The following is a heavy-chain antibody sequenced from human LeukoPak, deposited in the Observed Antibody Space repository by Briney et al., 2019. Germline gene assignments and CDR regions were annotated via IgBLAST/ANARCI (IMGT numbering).Heavy chain of an antibody. CDR3: ARGPHYDFWSGYDY. CDR1: GGSFSGHY. CDR2: INHSGST. J-gene: IGHJ4*02. V-gene: IGHV4-34*01. Sequence: SETLSLTCAVYGGSFSGHYWSWIRQPPGKGLEWIGEINHSGSTNYNPSLKSRGTISVDTSKNQISLKLSSVTAADTAVYYCARGPHYDFWSGYDYWGQGTLVTVSS. D-gene: IGHD3-3*01.